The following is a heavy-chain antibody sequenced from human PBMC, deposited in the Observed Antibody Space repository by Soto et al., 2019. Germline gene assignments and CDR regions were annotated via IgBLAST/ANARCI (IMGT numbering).Heavy chain of an antibody. D-gene: IGHD3-16*02. CDR3: ARNMGDYVWGSYRPFDY. CDR1: GGTFSSYA. V-gene: IGHV1-69*13. J-gene: IGHJ4*02. CDR2: IIPIFGTA. Sequence: SVKVSCKASGGTFSSYAISWVRQAPGQGLEWMGGIIPIFGTANYAQKFQGRITITADESTSTAYMELSSLRSEDTAVYYCARNMGDYVWGSYRPFDYWGQGTLVTVSS.